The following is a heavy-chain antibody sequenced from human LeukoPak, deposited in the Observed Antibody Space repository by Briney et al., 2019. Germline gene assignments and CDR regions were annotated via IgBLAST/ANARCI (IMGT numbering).Heavy chain of an antibody. CDR1: GYSFTSYG. J-gene: IGHJ4*02. D-gene: IGHD2-15*01. CDR2: ISAYNGNT. CDR3: ARVGVVVAATLSSDY. Sequence: ASVKVSCKASGYSFTSYGISWARQAPGQGLEWMGWISAYNGNTNYAQKLQGRVTMTTDTSTSTAYKELRSLRSDDTAVYYCARVGVVVAATLSSDYWGQGTLVTVSS. V-gene: IGHV1-18*04.